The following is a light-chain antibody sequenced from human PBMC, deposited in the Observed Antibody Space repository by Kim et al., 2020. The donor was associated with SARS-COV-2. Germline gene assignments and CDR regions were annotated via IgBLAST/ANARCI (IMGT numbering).Light chain of an antibody. CDR3: SSRDSSGIHLVV. CDR2: NKN. CDR1: NLRSFY. V-gene: IGLV3-19*01. J-gene: IGLJ2*01. Sequence: SSELTQDPAVSVALGQTIRITCQGDNLRSFYSTWYQQKPGQAPVLVMYNKNDRPSGIPDRFSGSSSGNTASLTITGAQAEDEADYYCSSRDSSGIHLVVFGGRTKLTVL.